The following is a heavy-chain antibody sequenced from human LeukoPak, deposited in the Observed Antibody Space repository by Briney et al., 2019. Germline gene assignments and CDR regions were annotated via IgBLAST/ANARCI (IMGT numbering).Heavy chain of an antibody. J-gene: IGHJ5*02. D-gene: IGHD2-15*01. CDR3: AREIAYCSGGSCLGHWFDP. V-gene: IGHV1-69*13. CDR2: IIPIFGTA. Sequence: SVKVSCKASGGTFTSYAISWVRQAPGQGLEWMGGIIPIFGTANYAQKFQGRVTITADESTSTAYMELSSLRSEDTAVYYCAREIAYCSGGSCLGHWFDPWGQGTLVTVSS. CDR1: GGTFTSYA.